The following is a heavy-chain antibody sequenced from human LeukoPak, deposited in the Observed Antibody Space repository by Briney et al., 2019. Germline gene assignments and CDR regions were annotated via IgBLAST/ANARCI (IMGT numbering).Heavy chain of an antibody. CDR1: GFTFSTYW. CDR3: ARPQYFYYMDV. V-gene: IGHV3-7*01. CDR2: INQDGSGK. Sequence: GGSLRLSCAASGFTFSTYWMTWVRQAPGKGLEWVANINQDGSGKYYVDSVKGRFTISRDNAKNSLYLQMNSLRAEDTAVYYCARPQYFYYMDVWGKGTTVTASS. J-gene: IGHJ6*03.